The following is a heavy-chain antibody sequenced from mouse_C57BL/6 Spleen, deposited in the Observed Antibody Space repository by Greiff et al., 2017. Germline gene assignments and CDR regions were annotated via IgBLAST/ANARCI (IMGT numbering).Heavy chain of an antibody. J-gene: IGHJ2*01. Sequence: VQLQQSGAELVRPGASVKLSCKASGYTFTDYYINWVKQRPGQGLEWIARIYPGSGNTYYNEKFKGKATLTAEKSSSTAYMQLSSLTSEDSAVYFCARMYYGSRDFDYWGQGTTLTVSS. CDR3: ARMYYGSRDFDY. D-gene: IGHD1-1*01. V-gene: IGHV1-76*01. CDR2: IYPGSGNT. CDR1: GYTFTDYY.